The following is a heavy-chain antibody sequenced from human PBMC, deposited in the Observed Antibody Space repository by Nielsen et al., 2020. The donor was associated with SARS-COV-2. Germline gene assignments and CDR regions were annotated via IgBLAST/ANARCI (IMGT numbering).Heavy chain of an antibody. Sequence: ASVKVSCKASGYTFTGYYMHWVRQAPGQGLEWMGRINPNSGGTNYAQKFQGRVTMTRDTSTSTVYMELSSLRSEDTAVYYCRGGAGYGDLMDVWGKGTTVTVSS. CDR1: GYTFTGYY. V-gene: IGHV1-2*06. D-gene: IGHD4-17*01. CDR2: INPNSGGT. J-gene: IGHJ6*04. CDR3: RGGAGYGDLMDV.